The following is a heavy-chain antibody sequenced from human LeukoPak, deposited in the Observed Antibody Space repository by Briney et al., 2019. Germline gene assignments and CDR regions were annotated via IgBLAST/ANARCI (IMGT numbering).Heavy chain of an antibody. CDR3: ARESGRSADY. CDR1: GFTLSDYY. D-gene: IGHD3-10*01. J-gene: IGHJ4*02. V-gene: IGHV3-11*04. Sequence: PGGSLRLSCAASGFTLSDYYMGWIRQAPGKGLEWVSYISSSGNSIYYPDSVKGRFTISRDNAKNSLYLQMNSLRAEDTAVYYCARESGRSADYWGQGTLVTVSS. CDR2: ISSSGNSI.